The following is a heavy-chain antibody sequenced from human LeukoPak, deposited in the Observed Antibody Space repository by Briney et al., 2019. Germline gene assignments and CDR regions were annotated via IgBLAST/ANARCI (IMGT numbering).Heavy chain of an antibody. CDR1: GNTFTGYC. J-gene: IGHJ4*02. CDR3: ARDRGSGWFRY. CDR2: INPNSGGT. Sequence: ASVQVSCKASGNTFTGYCVHGVRQAAGQGLKWMGWINPNSGGTNYAQKFQGRVTMTRDTSISTAYMELRSLRSDDTAVYYCARDRGSGWFRYWGQGTLVTVSS. D-gene: IGHD6-19*01. V-gene: IGHV1-2*02.